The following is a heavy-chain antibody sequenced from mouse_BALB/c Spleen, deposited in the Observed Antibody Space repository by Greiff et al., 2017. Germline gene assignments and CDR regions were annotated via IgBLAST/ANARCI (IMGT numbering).Heavy chain of an antibody. CDR1: GFTFSSYG. Sequence: EVQLQESGGDLVKPGGSLKLSCAASGFTFSSYGMSWVRQTPDKRLEWVATISSGGSYTYYPDSVKGRFTISRDNAKNTLYLQMSSLKSEDTAMYYCARHETTGVMDYWGQGTSVTVSS. D-gene: IGHD1-1*01. CDR2: ISSGGSYT. V-gene: IGHV5-6*01. J-gene: IGHJ4*01. CDR3: ARHETTGVMDY.